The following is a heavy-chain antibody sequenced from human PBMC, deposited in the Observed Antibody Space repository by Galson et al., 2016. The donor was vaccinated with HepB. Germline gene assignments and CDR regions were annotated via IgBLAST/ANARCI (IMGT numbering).Heavy chain of an antibody. V-gene: IGHV4-39*01. CDR1: GGSLSSYY. Sequence: SETLSLTCTVSGGSLSSYYWGWIRQSPGKGLEWIGSISYSGKTFYNPSLKIRVTISADKSKNQYSLNLTSVTAADTAVYYCARRGGNPPWGAFDIWGQGTMAIVSS. D-gene: IGHD4-23*01. CDR3: ARRGGNPPWGAFDI. J-gene: IGHJ3*02. CDR2: ISYSGKT.